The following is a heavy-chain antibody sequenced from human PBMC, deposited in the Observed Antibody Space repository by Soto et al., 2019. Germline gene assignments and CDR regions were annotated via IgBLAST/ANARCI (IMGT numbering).Heavy chain of an antibody. CDR2: ISYDGSNK. Sequence: QVQLVESGGGVVQPGRSLRLSCAASGFTFSSYGMHCVRQAPGKGLEWVAVISYDGSNKYYADSVKGRFTISRDNSKNTLYLQMNSLRAEDTAVYYCAKVGWLLLQGAIDIWGQGTMVTVSS. V-gene: IGHV3-30*18. CDR1: GFTFSSYG. CDR3: AKVGWLLLQGAIDI. J-gene: IGHJ3*02. D-gene: IGHD3-22*01.